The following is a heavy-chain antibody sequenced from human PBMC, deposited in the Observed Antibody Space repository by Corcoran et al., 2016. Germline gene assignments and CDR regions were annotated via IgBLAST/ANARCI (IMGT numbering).Heavy chain of an antibody. CDR1: GFTFTSSA. CDR3: AADPPRVYCSSTSCYGNYYYGMDV. V-gene: IGHV1-58*01. Sequence: QMQLVQSGPEVKKPGTSVKVSCKASGFTFTSSAVQWVRQARGQRLEWIGWIVVGSGNTNYAQKFQERVTITRDMSTSTAYMELSSLRSEDTAVYYCAADPPRVYCSSTSCYGNYYYGMDVWGQGTTVTVSS. J-gene: IGHJ6*02. D-gene: IGHD2-2*01. CDR2: IVVGSGNT.